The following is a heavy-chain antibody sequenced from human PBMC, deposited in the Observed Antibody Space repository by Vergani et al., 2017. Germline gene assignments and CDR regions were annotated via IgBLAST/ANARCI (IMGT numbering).Heavy chain of an antibody. D-gene: IGHD2-15*01. J-gene: IGHJ4*02. CDR2: IYYSVST. CDR1: GGSISSSSYY. Sequence: QLQLQESGPGLVKPSETLSLTCTVSGGSISSSSYYWGWIRQPPGKGLEWIGSIYYSVSTYYNPSLKSRVTISVDTSKNQFSLKLSSVTAADTAVYYCAXDGNPLSRYCSGGSCYLGWFDYWGQGTLVTVSS. CDR3: AXDGNPLSRYCSGGSCYLGWFDY. V-gene: IGHV4-39*07.